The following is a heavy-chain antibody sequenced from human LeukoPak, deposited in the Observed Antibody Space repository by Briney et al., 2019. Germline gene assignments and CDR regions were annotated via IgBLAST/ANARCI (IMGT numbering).Heavy chain of an antibody. J-gene: IGHJ3*02. Sequence: TGGSLRHSCAASGFTFSSYGMHWVRQAPGKGLEWVAVISYDGSNKYYADSVKGRFTISRDNSKNPLYLQMNSLRAEDTAVYYCAKDQIALVVVAATGAFDIWGQGTMVTVSS. CDR1: GFTFSSYG. CDR3: AKDQIALVVVAATGAFDI. CDR2: ISYDGSNK. D-gene: IGHD2-15*01. V-gene: IGHV3-30*18.